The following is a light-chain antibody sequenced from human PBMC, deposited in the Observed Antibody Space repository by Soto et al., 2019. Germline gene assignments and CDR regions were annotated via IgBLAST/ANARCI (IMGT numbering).Light chain of an antibody. CDR2: GAS. J-gene: IGKJ1*01. V-gene: IGKV3-20*01. Sequence: IVFTQSPGTLSLPPGERATLSCRASQSVSSSYLAWYQQKPGQAPRLLIYGASSRATGIPDRFSGSGSGTDFTLTISRPEPEDFAVYYCQQYGSSPRTFGQGTKV. CDR3: QQYGSSPRT. CDR1: QSVSSSY.